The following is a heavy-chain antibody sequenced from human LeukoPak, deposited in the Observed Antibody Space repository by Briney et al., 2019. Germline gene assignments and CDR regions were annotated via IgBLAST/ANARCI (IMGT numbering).Heavy chain of an antibody. D-gene: IGHD3-10*01. Sequence: GGSLRLSCAASGFSFSYHGMNWVRQAPGKGLEWVSGITPNGGTTGYADSVRGRFTISRDNAKNSLYLQMNSLRAEDTAVYYCAREVHYYGSGTPEYFDLWGRGTLVTVSS. V-gene: IGHV3-20*04. CDR2: ITPNGGTT. CDR3: AREVHYYGSGTPEYFDL. J-gene: IGHJ2*01. CDR1: GFSFSYHG.